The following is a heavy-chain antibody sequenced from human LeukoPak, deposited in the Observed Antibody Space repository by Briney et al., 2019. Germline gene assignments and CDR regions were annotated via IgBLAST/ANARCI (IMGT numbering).Heavy chain of an antibody. CDR3: ARTLVGAVRGGAFDI. Sequence: GASVKVSCKASGYTFTSYYMHWVRQAPGQGLEWMGVINPSGGGTTYAQSFQGRVTMTRHTSTSTVYMELSGLRSEDTAVYYCARTLVGAVRGGAFDIWGQGTMVTVSS. D-gene: IGHD1-26*01. CDR2: INPSGGGT. V-gene: IGHV1-46*01. J-gene: IGHJ3*02. CDR1: GYTFTSYY.